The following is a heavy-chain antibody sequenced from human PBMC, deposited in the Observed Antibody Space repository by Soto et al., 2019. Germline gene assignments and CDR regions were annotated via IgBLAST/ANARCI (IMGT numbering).Heavy chain of an antibody. CDR1: GGSVSSSSFY. Sequence: QVQLQESGPGLVKPSETLSLTCTVSGGSVSSSSFYWSWIRQPPGKGLEWIGYIYYSGSTNYNPSLKSRVTTSVDTSKNQFSLKLSSVTAADTAVYYCTRDLYYGSGPLRPDPYYYYGMDVWGQGTTVTVSS. V-gene: IGHV4-61*01. J-gene: IGHJ6*02. D-gene: IGHD3-10*01. CDR3: TRDLYYGSGPLRPDPYYYYGMDV. CDR2: IYYSGST.